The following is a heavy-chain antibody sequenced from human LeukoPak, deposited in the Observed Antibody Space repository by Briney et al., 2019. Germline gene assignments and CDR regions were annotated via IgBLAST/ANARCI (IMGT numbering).Heavy chain of an antibody. V-gene: IGHV4-30-4*01. D-gene: IGHD3-22*01. CDR1: GGSISSGDYY. Sequence: SQTLSLTCTVSGGSISSGDYYWGRIRQPPGKGLEWIGYIYYSGSTYYNPSLKSRVTISVDTSKNQFSLKLSSVTAADTAVYYCARFYYDSSGYYPDYFDYWGQGTLVTVSS. CDR2: IYYSGST. J-gene: IGHJ4*02. CDR3: ARFYYDSSGYYPDYFDY.